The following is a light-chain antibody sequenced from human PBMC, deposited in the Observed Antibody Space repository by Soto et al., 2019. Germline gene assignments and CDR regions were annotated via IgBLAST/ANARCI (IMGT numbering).Light chain of an antibody. V-gene: IGKV3-11*01. CDR2: DAS. CDR3: QQRSNWPIT. Sequence: EIVMTHGPATLAESPGERATLSCGASQSVSSSLAWYQQKPGQPPRLLIYDASTRATGIPARFSGSGSGTDFTLTISSLEPEDFAVYYCQQRSNWPITFGQGTRLEIK. J-gene: IGKJ5*01. CDR1: QSVSSS.